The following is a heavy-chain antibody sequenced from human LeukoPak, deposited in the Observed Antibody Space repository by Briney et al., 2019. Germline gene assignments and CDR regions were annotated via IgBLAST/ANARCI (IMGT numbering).Heavy chain of an antibody. D-gene: IGHD6-13*01. CDR1: GGSFSGYY. Sequence: PSETLSLTCAVYGGSFSGYYWSWIRQPPGKGLEWIGEINHSGSTNYNPSLKSRVTISVDTSKNQFSLKLSSVTAADTAVYYCARAAPGYSYGMDVWGQGTTVTASS. V-gene: IGHV4-34*01. J-gene: IGHJ6*02. CDR3: ARAAPGYSYGMDV. CDR2: INHSGST.